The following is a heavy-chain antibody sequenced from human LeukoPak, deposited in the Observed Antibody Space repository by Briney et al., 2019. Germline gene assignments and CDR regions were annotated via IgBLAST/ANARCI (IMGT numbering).Heavy chain of an antibody. J-gene: IGHJ5*02. CDR3: ARDRLDYYGSGSYYSSNWFDP. Sequence: SETLSLTCTVSGGSISSYYWSWIRQPPGKGLEWIGYIYYSGSTNYNPSLKSRVTISVGTSKNQFSLKLSSVTAADTAVYYCARDRLDYYGSGSYYSSNWFDPWGQGTLVTVSS. V-gene: IGHV4-59*01. CDR1: GGSISSYY. D-gene: IGHD3-10*01. CDR2: IYYSGST.